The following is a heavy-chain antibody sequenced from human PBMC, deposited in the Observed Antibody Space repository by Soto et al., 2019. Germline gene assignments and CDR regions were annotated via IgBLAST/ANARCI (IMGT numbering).Heavy chain of an antibody. CDR1: GFTFSSYG. CDR2: ISYDGSNK. Sequence: QVQLVESGGGVVQPGRSLRLSCAASGFTFSSYGMHWVRQAPGKGLEWVAVISYDGSNKYYADSVKGRFTISRDNSKNTLYLQMNSLRAEDTAVYYCAKDSGDSYYYYYIDVWGQGTTVTVS. D-gene: IGHD6-25*01. V-gene: IGHV3-30*18. J-gene: IGHJ6*03. CDR3: AKDSGDSYYYYYIDV.